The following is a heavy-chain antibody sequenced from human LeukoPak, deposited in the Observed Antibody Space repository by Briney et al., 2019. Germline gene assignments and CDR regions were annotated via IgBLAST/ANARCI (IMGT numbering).Heavy chain of an antibody. CDR2: ISAYNGDT. CDR3: ARGSYYDY. Sequence: GASVKVSCKASGYSFTTYGISWVRQAPGQGLEWMGWISAYNGDTNYDQKFQGRLTMTTEKSTSTAYMELRSLSSDDTAVYYCARGSYYDYWGQGTLVTVSS. CDR1: GYSFTTYG. J-gene: IGHJ4*02. V-gene: IGHV1-18*01. D-gene: IGHD1-26*01.